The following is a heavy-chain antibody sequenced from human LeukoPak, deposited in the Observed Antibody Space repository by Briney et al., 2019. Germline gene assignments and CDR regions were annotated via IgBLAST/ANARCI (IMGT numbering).Heavy chain of an antibody. V-gene: IGHV3-48*01. Sequence: GGSLRLSCAPSGFTFCSYSMNWVRQALGEGGEGVSYITGGRYTIYYAQSVRGRFTLSRDNAKNSLYLYKNRLRVEDTAVYYCARDGYEYRHGYGDAFDIWGQGTMVTVSS. J-gene: IGHJ3*02. CDR1: GFTFCSYS. D-gene: IGHD5-18*01. CDR2: ITGGRYTI. CDR3: ARDGYEYRHGYGDAFDI.